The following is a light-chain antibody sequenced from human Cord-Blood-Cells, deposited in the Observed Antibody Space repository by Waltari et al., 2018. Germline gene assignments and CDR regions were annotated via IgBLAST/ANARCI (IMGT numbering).Light chain of an antibody. CDR1: SSAVGRYNL. CDR2: EVS. J-gene: IGLJ1*01. Sequence: QSALTQPASVSGSPGQSITISCTGTSSAVGRYNLVSWSQQHPGKAPKLMIYEVSKRPSGVSNRFSGSKSGNTASLTISGLQAEDEADYYCCSYAGSSTFPYVFGTGTKVTVL. V-gene: IGLV2-23*02. CDR3: CSYAGSSTFPYV.